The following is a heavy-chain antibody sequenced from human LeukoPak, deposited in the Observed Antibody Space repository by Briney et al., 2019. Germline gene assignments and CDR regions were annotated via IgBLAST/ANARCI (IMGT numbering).Heavy chain of an antibody. D-gene: IGHD3-10*01. CDR3: ARGGPTMVRGEGAGFDH. CDR1: GFTFSNYN. CDR2: ITSYSSYI. Sequence: GGSLRLSCAASGFTFSNYNMNWVRQAPGKGLEWVSSITSYSSYIYNADSVKGRFTISRDNAKNSLYLQMNSLRVEDTAVYYCARGGPTMVRGEGAGFDHWGQGTLVTVSS. J-gene: IGHJ4*02. V-gene: IGHV3-21*01.